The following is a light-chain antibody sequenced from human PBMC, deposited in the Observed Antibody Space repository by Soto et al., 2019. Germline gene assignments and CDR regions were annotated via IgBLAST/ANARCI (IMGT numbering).Light chain of an antibody. J-gene: IGKJ5*01. CDR1: QNVYTY. Sequence: DIGLTQSPATLSLSPGESATLSCRASQNVYTYLTWYQQEPGQAPRLLIYDASNRATGIPARFSASGSGTDFTLTISSLEPEDFAVYYCQQRTNWPITFGQGTRLEIK. CDR2: DAS. CDR3: QQRTNWPIT. V-gene: IGKV3-11*01.